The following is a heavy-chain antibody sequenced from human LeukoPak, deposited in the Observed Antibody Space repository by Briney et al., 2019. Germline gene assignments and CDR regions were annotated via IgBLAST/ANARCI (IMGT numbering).Heavy chain of an antibody. V-gene: IGHV2-5*02. J-gene: IGHJ3*02. CDR3: AQAIGIAAASSAFDI. CDR1: GFSLSTSGVG. Sequence: SGPTLVNPTQTLTLTFTFSGFSLSTSGVGVGWIRQPPGKALEWLALIYWDDDKRYSPSLKSRLTITKDTSKNQVVLTMTNMDPVDTATYYCAQAIGIAAASSAFDIWGQGTMVTVSS. D-gene: IGHD6-13*01. CDR2: IYWDDDK.